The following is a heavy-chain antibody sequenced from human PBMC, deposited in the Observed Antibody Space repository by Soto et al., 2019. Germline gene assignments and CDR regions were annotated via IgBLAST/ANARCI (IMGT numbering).Heavy chain of an antibody. CDR3: ARGRYCYRSYGMDV. Sequence: QVQLQESGPGLVKPSETLSLTCTVSGGSVSSGSYCWSWIRQPPGKGLEWIGYIYYTGSTNYNPSLKSRVTISVDTSKNQFSLKLSSVTAADTAVYYCARGRYCYRSYGMDVWGQGTTVTVSS. V-gene: IGHV4-61*01. D-gene: IGHD5-18*01. CDR2: IYYTGST. J-gene: IGHJ6*02. CDR1: GGSVSSGSYC.